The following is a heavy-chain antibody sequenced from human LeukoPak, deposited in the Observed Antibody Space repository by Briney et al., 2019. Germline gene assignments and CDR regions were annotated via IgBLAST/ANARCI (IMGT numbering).Heavy chain of an antibody. J-gene: IGHJ5*02. CDR1: GFTFSTYG. CDR2: ISDSGSST. D-gene: IGHD2-2*01. V-gene: IGHV3-23*01. Sequence: GGSLRLSCAASGFTFSTYGISWVRQAPGKGLEWVSVISDSGSSTYYADSVKGRFTISRDNSKSTLYLQMNSLRAEDTAIYYCAKKSSTSWYGWFDPWGQGTLVTVSS. CDR3: AKKSSTSWYGWFDP.